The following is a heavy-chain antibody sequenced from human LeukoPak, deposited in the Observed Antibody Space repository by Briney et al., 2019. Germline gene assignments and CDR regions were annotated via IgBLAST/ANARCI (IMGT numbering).Heavy chain of an antibody. CDR1: GGTFSSYA. J-gene: IGHJ5*02. CDR2: IIPIFGIA. Sequence: SVKVSCKASGGTFSSYAISWVRQAPGQGLEWIGRIIPIFGIANYAQKFQGRVTITADKSTSTAYMELSSLRSEDTAVYYCARQEDCSGGSCYSFTWFDPWGQGTLVTVSS. V-gene: IGHV1-69*04. CDR3: ARQEDCSGGSCYSFTWFDP. D-gene: IGHD2-15*01.